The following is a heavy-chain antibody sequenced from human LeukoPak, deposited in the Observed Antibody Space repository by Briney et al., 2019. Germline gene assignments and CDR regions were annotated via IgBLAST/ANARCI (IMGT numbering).Heavy chain of an antibody. V-gene: IGHV1-69*05. Sequence: ASVKVSCKASGGTFSSYAISWVRQAPGQGLEWMGGIIPIFGTANYAQKFQGRVTITTDESTSTAYMELRSLRSEDTAVYYCALQTKRDAFDIWGQGTMVTVSS. CDR1: GGTFSSYA. CDR3: ALQTKRDAFDI. CDR2: IIPIFGTA. J-gene: IGHJ3*02. D-gene: IGHD4-11*01.